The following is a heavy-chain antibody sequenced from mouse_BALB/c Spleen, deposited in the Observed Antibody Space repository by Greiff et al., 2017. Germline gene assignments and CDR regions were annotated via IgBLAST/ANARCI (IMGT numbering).Heavy chain of an antibody. J-gene: IGHJ3*01. Sequence: EVKVVESGGGLVKPGGSLKLSCAASGFTFSDYYMYWVRQTPEKRLEWVATISDGGSYTYYPDSVKGRFTISRDNAKNNLYLQMSSLKSEDTAMYYCASLTALFAYWGQGTLVTVSA. CDR1: GFTFSDYY. CDR3: ASLTALFAY. V-gene: IGHV5-4*02. CDR2: ISDGGSYT. D-gene: IGHD4-1*01.